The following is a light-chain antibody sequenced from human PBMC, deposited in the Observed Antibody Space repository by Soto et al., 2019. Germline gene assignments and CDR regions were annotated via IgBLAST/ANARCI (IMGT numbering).Light chain of an antibody. J-gene: IGLJ1*01. CDR1: SSDVGAYNY. CDR3: NSYAGTYSFFYV. Sequence: QSVLTQPSSASGSPGQSVAISCTGTSSDVGAYNYVSWYQQLPGKAPKLIIYEVSKRPSGVPDRFSGSKSGNTASLTVSGLQAEDEADYYCNSYAGTYSFFYVFGTGTKVTVL. CDR2: EVS. V-gene: IGLV2-8*01.